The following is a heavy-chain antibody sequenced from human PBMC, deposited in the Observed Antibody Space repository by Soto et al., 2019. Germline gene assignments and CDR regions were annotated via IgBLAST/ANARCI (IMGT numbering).Heavy chain of an antibody. CDR1: GFTFSSYA. CDR2: ISGSGGST. J-gene: IGHJ5*02. D-gene: IGHD2-2*01. Sequence: GGSLRLSCAASGFTFSSYAMSWVRQAPGKGLEWVSAISGSGGSTYYADSVKGRFTISRDNSKNTLYLQMNSLRAEDTAVYYCAKDSKDIVVVPAAMLKDWFAPWGQGTLVTVSS. CDR3: AKDSKDIVVVPAAMLKDWFAP. V-gene: IGHV3-23*01.